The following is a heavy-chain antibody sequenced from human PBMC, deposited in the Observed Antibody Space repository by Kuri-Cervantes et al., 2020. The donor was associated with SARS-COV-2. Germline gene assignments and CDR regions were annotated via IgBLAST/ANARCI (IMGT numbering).Heavy chain of an antibody. CDR3: ARDFRYYDFWSVSDAFDI. Sequence: ASVKVSCKASGYTFTGYYMHWVRQAPGQGLEWMGWIDPNSGGTNYAQKFQGRVTMTRDTSISTAYMELSRLRSDDTAVYYCARDFRYYDFWSVSDAFDIWGQGTMVTVSS. D-gene: IGHD3-3*01. V-gene: IGHV1-2*02. CDR2: IDPNSGGT. J-gene: IGHJ3*02. CDR1: GYTFTGYY.